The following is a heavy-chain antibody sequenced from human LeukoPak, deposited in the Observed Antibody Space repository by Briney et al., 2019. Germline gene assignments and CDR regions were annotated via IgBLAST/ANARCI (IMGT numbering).Heavy chain of an antibody. CDR1: GGSISSYY. Sequence: PSETLSLTCTVSGGSISSYYWSWIRQPPGKGLEWIGYIYTSGSTNYNPSLKSRVTISVDTSKNQFSLKLSSVTAADTAVYYCARGRNYYDSSGTIDYWGQGTLVTVSS. J-gene: IGHJ4*02. V-gene: IGHV4-4*09. CDR2: IYTSGST. CDR3: ARGRNYYDSSGTIDY. D-gene: IGHD3-22*01.